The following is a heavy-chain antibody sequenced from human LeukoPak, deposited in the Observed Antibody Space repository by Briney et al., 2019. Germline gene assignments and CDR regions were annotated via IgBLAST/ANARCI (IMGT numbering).Heavy chain of an antibody. V-gene: IGHV3-30*18. J-gene: IGHJ4*02. CDR1: GFTFSSYG. CDR2: ISSDGSNK. CDR3: AKDGYYDILTGYYESPPFDY. Sequence: GRSLRLSCAASGFTFSSYGMHWVSQAAGKGLEWVAAISSDGSNKYYADSVKGRFTISRDNSKNTLYLQMNSLRAEDTAVYYCAKDGYYDILTGYYESPPFDYWGQGTLVTVSS. D-gene: IGHD3-9*01.